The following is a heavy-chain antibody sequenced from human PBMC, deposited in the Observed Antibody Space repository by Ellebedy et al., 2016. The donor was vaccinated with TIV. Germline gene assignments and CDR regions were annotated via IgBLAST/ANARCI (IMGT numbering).Heavy chain of an antibody. Sequence: AASVKVSCQASGYTFTSYGINWVRQATGQGLEWMGWISAYNGNTHYAQNLQGRVTMTTDTSTSTAFMDLRSLRSDDTSVYYCARVSGSYYKSSSSAYFDYWGQGTLVTVSS. V-gene: IGHV1-18*01. J-gene: IGHJ4*02. CDR3: ARVSGSYYKSSSSAYFDY. CDR1: GYTFTSYG. CDR2: ISAYNGNT. D-gene: IGHD1-26*01.